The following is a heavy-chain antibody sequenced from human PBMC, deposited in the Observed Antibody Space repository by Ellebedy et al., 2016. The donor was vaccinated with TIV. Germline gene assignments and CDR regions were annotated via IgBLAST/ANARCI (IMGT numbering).Heavy chain of an antibody. Sequence: PGGSLRLSCAASGFTFSSYAMHWVRQAPGKGLEWVAVISYDGSNKYYADSVKGRFTISRDNSKNTLYLQMNSLRAEDTAVYYCARDLSHIVVVVAALDPWGQGTLVTVSS. CDR2: ISYDGSNK. D-gene: IGHD2-15*01. J-gene: IGHJ5*02. V-gene: IGHV3-30-3*01. CDR1: GFTFSSYA. CDR3: ARDLSHIVVVVAALDP.